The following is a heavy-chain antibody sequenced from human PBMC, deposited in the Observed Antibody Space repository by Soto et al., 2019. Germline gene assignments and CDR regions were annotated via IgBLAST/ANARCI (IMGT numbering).Heavy chain of an antibody. D-gene: IGHD6-19*01. V-gene: IGHV4-39*01. Sequence: PSETLSLTCTVSNDSIRSGTYYWAWIRQPPGRGLEWIGGLSYLGTTDYNPSLKSRVTISKDASKNQFSLKLTSMTAADTAVYYCATGRSESGWYEEHFWGHGTLVTVSP. CDR1: NDSIRSGTYY. J-gene: IGHJ4*01. CDR3: ATGRSESGWYEEHF. CDR2: LSYLGTT.